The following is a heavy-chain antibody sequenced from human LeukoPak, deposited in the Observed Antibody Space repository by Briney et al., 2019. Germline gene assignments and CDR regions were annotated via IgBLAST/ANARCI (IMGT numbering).Heavy chain of an antibody. V-gene: IGHV4-30-4*01. J-gene: IGHJ3*02. CDR2: IYYSGST. D-gene: IGHD1-20*01. CDR1: GGSISSGDYY. Sequence: PSETLSLTCTVSGGSISSGDYYWSWIRQPPGKGLEWIGYIYYSGSTYYNPSLKSRVTISVDTSKNQFSLKLSSVTAADTAVHHCARDGYKTDAFDIWGQGTMVTVSS. CDR3: ARDGYKTDAFDI.